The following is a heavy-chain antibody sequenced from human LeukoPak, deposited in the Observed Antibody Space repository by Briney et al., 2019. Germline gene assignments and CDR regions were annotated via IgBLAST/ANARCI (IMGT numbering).Heavy chain of an antibody. CDR2: INPSGGST. CDR3: ASLRDGYNNFDY. D-gene: IGHD5-24*01. J-gene: IGHJ4*02. Sequence: GASVKVSCKASGYTFTSYYMHWVRQAPGQGLEWMGIINPSGGSTSYAQKFQGRVTMTRDTSTSSLYMELSSLRPEDTAVYYCASLRDGYNNFDYWGQGTLVTVSS. V-gene: IGHV1-46*01. CDR1: GYTFTSYY.